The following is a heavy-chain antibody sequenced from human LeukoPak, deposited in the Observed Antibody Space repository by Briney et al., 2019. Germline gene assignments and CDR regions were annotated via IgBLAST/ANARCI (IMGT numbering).Heavy chain of an antibody. CDR1: GYTFTKYG. J-gene: IGHJ4*02. CDR2: VGTYTGKT. Sequence: GASVKVSCKASGYTFTKYGITWVRQAPGQGLEWMGWVGTYTGKTNYAQNLQGRVTMTTDTSTRTAYMELGSLRSDDTAVYYCAKVHCISTNCNHIWTYFDYWGQGTLVTVSS. V-gene: IGHV1-18*01. D-gene: IGHD2-2*01. CDR3: AKVHCISTNCNHIWTYFDY.